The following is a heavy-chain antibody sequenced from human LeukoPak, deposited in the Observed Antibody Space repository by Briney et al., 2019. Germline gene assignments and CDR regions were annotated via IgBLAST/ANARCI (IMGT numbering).Heavy chain of an antibody. V-gene: IGHV4-61*02. J-gene: IGHJ5*02. CDR1: VGALSSDDYW. CDR2: IYTSGNT. CDR3: TRGGVPAANWFDP. Sequence: SQTLSLTCTVSVGALSSDDYWWTWIRHPAGRGLEWIGRIYTSGNTNYNPSLKSRVTVSIDTSKNQFSLQLNSVTAADTAIYYCTRGGVPAANWFDPWGQGTLVTVSS. D-gene: IGHD6-13*01.